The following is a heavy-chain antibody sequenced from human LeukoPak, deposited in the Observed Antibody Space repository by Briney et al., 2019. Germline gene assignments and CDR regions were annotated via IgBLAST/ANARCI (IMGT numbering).Heavy chain of an antibody. CDR3: AKALLWFGIDNYFDY. V-gene: IGHV3-23*01. CDR1: GFTFSSYA. Sequence: GGSLRLSCAASGFTFSSYAMSWVRQAPGKGLEWVSAISGRGGSTYYAASVKGRFTISRDNSKNTLYLQMNSLRAEDTAVYYCAKALLWFGIDNYFDYWGQGTLVTVSS. J-gene: IGHJ4*02. D-gene: IGHD3-10*01. CDR2: ISGRGGST.